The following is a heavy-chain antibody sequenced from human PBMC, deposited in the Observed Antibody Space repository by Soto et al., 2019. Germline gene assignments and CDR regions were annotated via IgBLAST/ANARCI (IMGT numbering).Heavy chain of an antibody. V-gene: IGHV4-4*02. CDR2: IYHSGST. D-gene: IGHD2-21*02. Sequence: KGLEWIGEIYHSGSTNYNPSLTSRVTISVDKSKNQFSLKLSSVTAADTAVYYCARQPLIVVVTAPGYYHYG. CDR3: ARQPLIVVVTAPGYYHYG. J-gene: IGHJ6*01.